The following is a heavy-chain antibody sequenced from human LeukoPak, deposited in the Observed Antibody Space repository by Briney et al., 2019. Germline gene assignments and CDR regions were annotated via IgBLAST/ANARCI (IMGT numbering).Heavy chain of an antibody. D-gene: IGHD3-10*01. Sequence: SETLSLTCTVSGGSISSYYWSWIRQPAGKGLERIGRIYTSGSTNYNPSLKSRVTMSVAKSKNYLSLKLSSVTAADTGVYYCARGAYYGSGNYFDYWGLGALVTVSS. V-gene: IGHV4-4*07. CDR1: GGSISSYY. CDR2: IYTSGST. J-gene: IGHJ4*02. CDR3: ARGAYYGSGNYFDY.